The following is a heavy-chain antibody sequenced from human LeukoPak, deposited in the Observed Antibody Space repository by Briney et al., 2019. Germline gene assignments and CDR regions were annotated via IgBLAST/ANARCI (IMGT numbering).Heavy chain of an antibody. CDR3: ARGVLRYFDWLLGY. V-gene: IGHV1-18*01. D-gene: IGHD3-9*01. CDR1: GYTFLSYG. J-gene: IGHJ4*02. CDR2: ISAYNGNT. Sequence: ASVKVSCKASGYTFLSYGFSWVRQAPGQGFEWMGWISAYNGNTNYAQKLQGRVTMTTDTSTSTAYMELRSLRSDDTAVYYCARGVLRYFDWLLGYWGQGTLVTVSS.